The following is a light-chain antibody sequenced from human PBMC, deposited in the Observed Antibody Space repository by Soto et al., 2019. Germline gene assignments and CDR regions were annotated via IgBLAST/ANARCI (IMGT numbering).Light chain of an antibody. J-gene: IGKJ1*01. CDR3: QQYNNWPPVK. CDR2: GAS. Sequence: EIVLTQSPATLSLSPGERATLSCRASQSVSSSYLAWYQQKPGQAPRLLIYGASSRATGIPDRFSGSGSGTDFTLTISRLEPEDFAVYYCQQYNNWPPVKFGQGTKVDIK. V-gene: IGKV3-20*01. CDR1: QSVSSSY.